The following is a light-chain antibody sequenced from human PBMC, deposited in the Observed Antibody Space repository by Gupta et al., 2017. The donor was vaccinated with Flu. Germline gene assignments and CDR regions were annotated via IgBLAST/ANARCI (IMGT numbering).Light chain of an antibody. CDR1: QSLLYSSNNKNY. J-gene: IGKJ4*01. Sequence: DIVMTQSPDSVAVSLGERATVHGKPSQSLLYSSNNKNYLAWYQQKPGQPPRLLIYWASTRESGVPDRFSGSGSATDFNLTISSLQAEDAAIYYCQQCYTTPLTFGGGTKVEVK. CDR3: QQCYTTPLT. V-gene: IGKV4-1*01. CDR2: WAS.